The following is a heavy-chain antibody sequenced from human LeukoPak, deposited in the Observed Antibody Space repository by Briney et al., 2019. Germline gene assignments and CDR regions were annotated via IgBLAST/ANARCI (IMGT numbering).Heavy chain of an antibody. CDR2: INHSGST. CDR3: ARGPEYSSSWYFDY. Sequence: SETLSLTCAVYGGSFSGYYWSWIRQPPGKGLEWIGEINHSGSTNYNPSLKSRVTISADTSKNQFSLKLSSVTAADTAVYYCARGPEYSSSWYFDYWGQGTLVTVSS. V-gene: IGHV4-34*01. D-gene: IGHD6-13*01. CDR1: GGSFSGYY. J-gene: IGHJ4*02.